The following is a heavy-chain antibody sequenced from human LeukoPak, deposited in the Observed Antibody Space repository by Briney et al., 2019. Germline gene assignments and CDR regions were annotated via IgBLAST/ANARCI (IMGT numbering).Heavy chain of an antibody. Sequence: PGGSLRLSCAASGFTFSDYYMSWIRQAPGKGLEWVSYISSSGSTIYYADSVKGRFTIPRDNAENSLYPQMNSLRAEDTAVYYCARINIAAHYYYYMDVWGKGTTVTVSS. CDR2: ISSSGSTI. CDR3: ARINIAAHYYYYMDV. CDR1: GFTFSDYY. J-gene: IGHJ6*03. D-gene: IGHD6-6*01. V-gene: IGHV3-11*04.